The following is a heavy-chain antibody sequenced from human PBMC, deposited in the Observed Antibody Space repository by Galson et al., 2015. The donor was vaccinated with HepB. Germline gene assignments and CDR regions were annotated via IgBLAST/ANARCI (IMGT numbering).Heavy chain of an antibody. CDR3: ARSPDETHFDY. J-gene: IGHJ4*02. CDR1: GYTFTGYY. CDR2: INPNSGGT. Sequence: SVKVSCKASGYTFTGYYMHWVRQAPGQGLEWMGWINPNSGGTNYAQKFQGWVTMTRDTSISTAYMELGRLRSDDTAVYYCARSPDETHFDYWGQGTLVTVSS. V-gene: IGHV1-2*04.